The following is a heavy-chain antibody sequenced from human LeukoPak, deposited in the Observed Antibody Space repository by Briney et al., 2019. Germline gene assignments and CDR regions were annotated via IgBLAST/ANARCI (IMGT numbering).Heavy chain of an antibody. D-gene: IGHD3-16*01. V-gene: IGHV4-4*07. CDR2: IYTSGST. Sequence: SGTLSLTCAVSGGSISSSNWWSWIRQPAGKGLEWIGRIYTSGSTNYNPSLKSRVTISVDTSKNQFSLKLTSVTAADTAVYYCARETSQKGAHYMDVWGKGTTVTISS. J-gene: IGHJ6*03. CDR3: ARETSQKGAHYMDV. CDR1: GGSISSSNW.